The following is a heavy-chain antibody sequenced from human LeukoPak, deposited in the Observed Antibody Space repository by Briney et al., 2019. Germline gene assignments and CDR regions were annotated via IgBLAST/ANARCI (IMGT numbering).Heavy chain of an antibody. V-gene: IGHV3-23*01. Sequence: GGSLRLSCAASGFSFNNYAMSWVRQAPGKGLEWVSAVSTTGGSTYYADSVKGRFTVSRDNSKNTLSLQMDSLRVEDTALYYCAKDWTTVVTPKGYYFDSWGQGTLVTVSS. CDR2: VSTTGGST. J-gene: IGHJ4*02. CDR1: GFSFNNYA. D-gene: IGHD4-23*01. CDR3: AKDWTTVVTPKGYYFDS.